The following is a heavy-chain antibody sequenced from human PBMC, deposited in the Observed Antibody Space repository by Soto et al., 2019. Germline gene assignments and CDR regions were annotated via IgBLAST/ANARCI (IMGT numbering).Heavy chain of an antibody. CDR2: FDPEDGET. CDR1: GYTLTELS. Sequence: ASVKVSCKVSGYTLTELSIHWVRQAPGKGLEWMGGFDPEDGETIYAQKFQGRVTMTEDTSTDTAYMELSSLRSEDTAVYYCATSLAYDSSGSLGGVDYWGQGTLVTVSS. D-gene: IGHD3-22*01. J-gene: IGHJ4*02. V-gene: IGHV1-24*01. CDR3: ATSLAYDSSGSLGGVDY.